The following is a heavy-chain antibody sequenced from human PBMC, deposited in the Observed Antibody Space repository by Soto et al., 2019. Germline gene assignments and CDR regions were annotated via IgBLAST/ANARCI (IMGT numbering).Heavy chain of an antibody. J-gene: IGHJ5*02. D-gene: IGHD3-3*01. CDR2: ISSSSSTI. CDR3: ARESRFLEWLSLNWFDP. Sequence: GGSLRLSCAASGFTFSSYGMNWVRQAPGKGLEWVSYISSSSSTIFYSDSVKGRFTISRDNAKNSLYLQMNSLRDEDTAVYYCARESRFLEWLSLNWFDPWGQGTLLTVSS. V-gene: IGHV3-48*02. CDR1: GFTFSSYG.